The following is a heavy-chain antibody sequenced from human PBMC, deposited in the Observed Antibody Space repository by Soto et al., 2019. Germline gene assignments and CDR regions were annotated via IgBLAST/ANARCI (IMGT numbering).Heavy chain of an antibody. J-gene: IGHJ4*02. CDR1: EFT. D-gene: IGHD3-22*01. V-gene: IGHV3-23*01. CDR3: AKGFSGHYYDF. Sequence: EVQVLESGGGLVQPGGSLRLSCAASEFTSWVRQAPGKGLEWVSAISDYGANTYYVDSVKGRFTISRDNAKNTLYLQMYSLRAEDTAVYYCAKGFSGHYYDFRGQGTLVTVSS. CDR2: ISDYGANT.